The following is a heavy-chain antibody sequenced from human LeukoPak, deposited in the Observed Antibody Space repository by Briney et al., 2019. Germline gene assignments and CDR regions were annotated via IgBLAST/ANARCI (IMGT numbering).Heavy chain of an antibody. CDR2: IIPIFGTA. CDR3: ARVIAARPWVGDYYYYMDV. J-gene: IGHJ6*03. V-gene: IGHV1-69*05. CDR1: GGTFSSYA. D-gene: IGHD6-6*01. Sequence: SVKVSCKASGGTFSSYAISWVRQAPGQGLEWMGGIIPIFGTANYAQKFQGRVTITTDESTSTAYMELSSLRSEDTAVYYCARVIAARPWVGDYYYYMDVWGKGTTVTVSS.